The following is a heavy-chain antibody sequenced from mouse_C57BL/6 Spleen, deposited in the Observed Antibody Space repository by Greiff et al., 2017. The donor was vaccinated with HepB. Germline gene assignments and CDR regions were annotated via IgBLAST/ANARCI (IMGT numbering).Heavy chain of an antibody. CDR1: GFSLTSYA. CDR3: ARNGYYDYDGYFDV. J-gene: IGHJ1*03. V-gene: IGHV2-9-1*01. Sequence: VQLQESGPGLVAPSQSLSITCTVSGFSLTSYAISWVRQPPGKGLEWLGVIWTGGGTNYNSALKSRLSISKDNSKSQVFLKMNSLQTDDTARYYCARNGYYDYDGYFDVWGTGTTVTVSS. CDR2: IWTGGGT. D-gene: IGHD2-4*01.